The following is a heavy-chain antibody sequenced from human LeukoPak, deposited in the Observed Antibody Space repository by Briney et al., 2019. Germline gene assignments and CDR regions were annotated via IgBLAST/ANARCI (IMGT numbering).Heavy chain of an antibody. V-gene: IGHV3-30*02. CDR1: GFIFSHYG. Sequence: GGSLRLSCGASGFIFSHYGMHWVRQAPGKGLEWVAYLEKDGDDIMYGDSVKGRFTISRDNSKNKVYLQMNSLRSEDTAVYYCAKDSGTLHGGPDFWGHGTLVSVSS. J-gene: IGHJ4*01. CDR2: LEKDGDDI. CDR3: AKDSGTLHGGPDF. D-gene: IGHD3-10*01.